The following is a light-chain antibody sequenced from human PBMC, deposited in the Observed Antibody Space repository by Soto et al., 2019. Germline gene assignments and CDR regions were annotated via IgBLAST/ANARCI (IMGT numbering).Light chain of an antibody. Sequence: DIQMTQSPSSVSASVGDRVTITCRASQGISTWLAWYQHKPGKAPKLLIYAASRLQSGVPSRFSGSGSGTDFSLTFSSLQPDDFATYYCLSADTFPRSFGPGTKVEIK. CDR3: LSADTFPRS. J-gene: IGKJ3*01. V-gene: IGKV1-12*01. CDR2: AAS. CDR1: QGISTW.